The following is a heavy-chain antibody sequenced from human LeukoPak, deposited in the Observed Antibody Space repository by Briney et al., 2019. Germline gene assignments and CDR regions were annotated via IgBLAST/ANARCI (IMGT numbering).Heavy chain of an antibody. CDR2: IYTSGST. J-gene: IGHJ6*02. Sequence: PSETLSLTCAVYGGSFSGYYWSWIRQPAGKGLEWIGRIYTSGSTNYNPSLKSRVTMSVDTSKNQFSLKLSSVTAADTAVYYCARAVGGNDYSNAPYYYYGMDVWGQGTTVTVSS. V-gene: IGHV4-59*10. CDR3: ARAVGGNDYSNAPYYYYGMDV. CDR1: GGSFSGYY. D-gene: IGHD4-11*01.